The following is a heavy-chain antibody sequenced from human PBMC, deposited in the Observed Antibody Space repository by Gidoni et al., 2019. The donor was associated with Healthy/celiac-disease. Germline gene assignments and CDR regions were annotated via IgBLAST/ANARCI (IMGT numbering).Heavy chain of an antibody. D-gene: IGHD1-1*01. V-gene: IGHV3-30-3*01. J-gene: IGHJ4*02. CDR3: ARLIGATRKETAPFDY. Sequence: QVQLVESGGGVVQPGRSLRLPCAASGFTFSSYAIHWVRQAPGKGLEWVAVISYDGSNKYYADSVEGRFTISRDNSKNTLYMQMNSLRAEDTAVYYCARLIGATRKETAPFDYWGQGTLVTVSS. CDR2: ISYDGSNK. CDR1: GFTFSSYA.